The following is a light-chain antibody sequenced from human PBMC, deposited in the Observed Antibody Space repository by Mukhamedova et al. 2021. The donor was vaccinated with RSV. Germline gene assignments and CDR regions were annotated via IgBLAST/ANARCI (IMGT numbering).Light chain of an antibody. CDR2: KAS. V-gene: IGKV1-5*03. CDR3: QQYNSFPVT. J-gene: IGKJ2*01. Sequence: WYQRRVHGEAPKHLISKASSLESAVPSRFSGSGSGTDFALTISSLQPDDFATYYCQQYNSFPVTFGQGTKLEIK.